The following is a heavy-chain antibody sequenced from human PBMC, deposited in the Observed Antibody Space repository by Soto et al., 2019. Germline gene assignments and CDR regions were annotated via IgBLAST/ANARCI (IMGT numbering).Heavy chain of an antibody. Sequence: ASVEVSCKASGYTFTSYAMHWVRQAPGQRLEWMGWINAGNGNTKYSQKFQGRVTITRDTSASTAYMELSSLRSEDTAVYYCARGPPYSSGWYASWGQGTLVTVSS. CDR1: GYTFTSYA. J-gene: IGHJ5*02. CDR2: INAGNGNT. V-gene: IGHV1-3*01. D-gene: IGHD6-19*01. CDR3: ARGPPYSSGWYAS.